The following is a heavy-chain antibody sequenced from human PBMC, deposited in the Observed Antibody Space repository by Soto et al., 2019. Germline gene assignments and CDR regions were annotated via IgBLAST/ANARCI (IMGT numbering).Heavy chain of an antibody. V-gene: IGHV1-18*01. Sequence: QVQLVQSGAEVKKPGASVRVSCKASGYTFTSYGISWVRQAPGQGLEWMGWISAYDGSTNYVQKLQGRVTMTTDTSTSTAYMQLRSLRSDDTDVCYCARVSRDGTYFDYCGQGTLVTVSS. CDR3: ARVSRDGTYFDY. CDR2: ISAYDGST. J-gene: IGHJ4*02. CDR1: GYTFTSYG.